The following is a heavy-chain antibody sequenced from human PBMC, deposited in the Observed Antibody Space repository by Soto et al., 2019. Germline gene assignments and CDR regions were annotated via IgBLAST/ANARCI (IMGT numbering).Heavy chain of an antibody. CDR1: GGSISIYY. CDR3: ARRAIGYNYWYFEL. J-gene: IGHJ2*01. V-gene: IGHV4-59*08. Sequence: SETLSLPCTVSGGSISIYYWSCIRQPTEKQLDWSRYIFYIDNTFYTPPLERRFTMSPDTSKNQFSLKLNSVTVADTAVYYCARRAIGYNYWYFELWGRGTLSTFSS. CDR2: IFYIDNT. D-gene: IGHD5-12*01.